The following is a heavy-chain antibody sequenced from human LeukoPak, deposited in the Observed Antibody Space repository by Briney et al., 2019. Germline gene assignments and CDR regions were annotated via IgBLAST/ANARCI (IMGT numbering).Heavy chain of an antibody. J-gene: IGHJ4*02. CDR3: AKDRPNYYESNGHYYRRDGDY. CDR2: ISSSGDFT. V-gene: IGHV3-23*01. D-gene: IGHD3-22*01. CDR1: GFTFSTYW. Sequence: GGSLRLSCAASGFTFSTYWMHWVRQAPGKGLVWVSSISSSGDFTVYAGSVKGRFTISRDNSKNTLYLQMNSLRAEDTAIYYCAKDRPNYYESNGHYYRRDGDYWGQGTLVTVSS.